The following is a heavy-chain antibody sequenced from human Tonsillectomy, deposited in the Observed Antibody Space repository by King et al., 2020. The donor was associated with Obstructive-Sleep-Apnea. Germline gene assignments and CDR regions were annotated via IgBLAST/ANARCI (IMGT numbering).Heavy chain of an antibody. D-gene: IGHD6-19*01. V-gene: IGHV4-4*02. CDR2: IYHSGST. Sequence: VQLQESGPGLVKPSGTLSLTCAVSGGSISSSNWWSWVRQPPGKGLEWIGEIYHSGSTNYNPSLKSRVTISVDKSENQFSLKLSSVTAADTAVYYCARAGYSSGWTPSSDYWGQGTLVTVSS. CDR3: ARAGYSSGWTPSSDY. CDR1: GGSISSSNW. J-gene: IGHJ4*02.